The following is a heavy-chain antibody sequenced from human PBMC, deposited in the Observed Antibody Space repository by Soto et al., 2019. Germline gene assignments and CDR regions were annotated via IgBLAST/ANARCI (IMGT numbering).Heavy chain of an antibody. J-gene: IGHJ4*02. Sequence: KPSETLSLTCAVSGYSINSGYYWGWIRQPPGKGLEWIGSIYHSGSTYYNPSLKSRVTISVDTSKNQFSLKLSSVTAADTAVYYCARGGYSGTYYGEAFDYWGQGTLVTVSS. V-gene: IGHV4-38-2*01. CDR2: IYHSGST. CDR1: GYSINSGYY. CDR3: ARGGYSGTYYGEAFDY. D-gene: IGHD1-26*01.